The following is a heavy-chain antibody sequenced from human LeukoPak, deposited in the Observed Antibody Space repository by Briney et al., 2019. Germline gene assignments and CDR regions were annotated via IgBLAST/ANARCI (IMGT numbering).Heavy chain of an antibody. CDR2: ISYDGSNK. V-gene: IGHV3-30-3*01. J-gene: IGHJ3*02. CDR3: ARDEDGSGTYDAFDI. D-gene: IGHD3-10*01. Sequence: PGGSLRLSCAASGFTFISYAMHWVRQAPGKGLGWVAVISYDGSNKYYAGSVKGRFTISRDNSKNTLFLQMNSLRAEDSAVFYCARDEDGSGTYDAFDIWGQGTMVTVSS. CDR1: GFTFISYA.